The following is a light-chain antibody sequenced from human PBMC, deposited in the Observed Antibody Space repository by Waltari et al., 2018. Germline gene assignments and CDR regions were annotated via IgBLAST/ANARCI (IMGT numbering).Light chain of an antibody. V-gene: IGLV2-11*01. CDR1: SSDVGGYNY. CDR2: DVT. CDR3: CSYAGSITFWV. J-gene: IGLJ3*02. Sequence: QSALTQPRSVSGSPGQSVTISCTGTSSDVGGYNYVSWYQHHPGKAPKLIIYDVTKRASGVPDRFSASKSDNTASLTISVLQAEDEADYYCCSYAGSITFWVFGGGTKLTVL.